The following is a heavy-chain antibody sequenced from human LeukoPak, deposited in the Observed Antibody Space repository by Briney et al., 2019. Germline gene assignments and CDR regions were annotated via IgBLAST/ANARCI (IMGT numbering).Heavy chain of an antibody. CDR2: INNDGSST. CDR1: GFTFSSYW. Sequence: GGSLRLSCAASGFTFSSYWMHWVRQAPGKGLVWVSRINNDGSSTSYADSVKGRFTMSRDNAKNTLYLQMNSLRAEDTAVYYCARVTGYSSSWYPYYFDYWGQGTLVTVSS. CDR3: ARVTGYSSSWYPYYFDY. V-gene: IGHV3-74*01. D-gene: IGHD6-13*01. J-gene: IGHJ4*02.